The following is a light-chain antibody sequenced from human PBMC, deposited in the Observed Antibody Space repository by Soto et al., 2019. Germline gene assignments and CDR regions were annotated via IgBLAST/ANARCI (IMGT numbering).Light chain of an antibody. J-gene: IGKJ3*01. V-gene: IGKV1-16*02. CDR1: QGISNS. CDR3: QQYDRYPFT. CDR2: AVS. Sequence: DIQMTQSPSSLSASVGDRVTITCRASQGISNSLAWFQQKPGKAPKSLIYAVSSLQSGVPSKFSGSGSGTDFSLIVSSLQPEDFATYYCQQYDRYPFTFGPGTKVDIK.